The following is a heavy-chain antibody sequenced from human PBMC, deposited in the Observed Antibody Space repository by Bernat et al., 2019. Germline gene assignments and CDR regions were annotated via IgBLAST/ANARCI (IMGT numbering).Heavy chain of an antibody. CDR1: GFTFSSYG. D-gene: IGHD6-13*01. CDR2: ISYDGSNK. CDR3: AKGSSSWYAGWFDP. V-gene: IGHV3-30*18. Sequence: QVQLVESGGGVVQPGRSLRLSCAASGFTFSSYGMHWVRQAPGKGLEWVAVISYDGSNKYYADSVKGRFNITRDNSKNTLYLQMNSLRAEDTAVYYCAKGSSSWYAGWFDPWGQGTLVTVSS. J-gene: IGHJ5*02.